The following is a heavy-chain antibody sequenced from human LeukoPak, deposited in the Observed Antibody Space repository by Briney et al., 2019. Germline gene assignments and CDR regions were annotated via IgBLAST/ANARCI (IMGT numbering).Heavy chain of an antibody. Sequence: SETLSLTCAVYGGSFSGYYWSWIRQPPGKGLEWIGEINHSGSTNYNPSLKSRVTISEDTSKNQFSLKLSSVTAADTAVYYCARMYSSSDPFDYWGQGTLVTVSS. CDR1: GGSFSGYY. CDR3: ARMYSSSDPFDY. V-gene: IGHV4-34*01. J-gene: IGHJ4*02. CDR2: INHSGST. D-gene: IGHD6-13*01.